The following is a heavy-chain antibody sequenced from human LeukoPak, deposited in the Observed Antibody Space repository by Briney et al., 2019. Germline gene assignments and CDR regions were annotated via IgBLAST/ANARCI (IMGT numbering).Heavy chain of an antibody. CDR3: AKDRCSNGIGCYYYYMDV. J-gene: IGHJ6*03. Sequence: SGGSLRLSCAASGFSFSDYDIHWVRLAPGKGLEWVAYIQYDGSNEQYADSVKGRFSISRDSSKNTLYLQMNSLRAEDTAVYYCAKDRCSNGIGCYYYYMDVWGKGTMVTISS. V-gene: IGHV3-30*02. D-gene: IGHD2-8*01. CDR2: IQYDGSNE. CDR1: GFSFSDYD.